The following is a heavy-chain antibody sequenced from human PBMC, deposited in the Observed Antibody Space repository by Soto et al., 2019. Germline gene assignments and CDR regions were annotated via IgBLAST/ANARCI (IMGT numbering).Heavy chain of an antibody. CDR3: ARGIRNYYGVDV. J-gene: IGHJ6*02. CDR2: IKGDGSST. V-gene: IGHV3-74*01. CDR1: GFTFSTYW. Sequence: EVQLVESGGGLVQPGGSLRLYCAASGFTFSTYWMHWVRQAPGTGLEWVSRIKGDGSSTSYADSVKGRFTISRDNAKNTLYVQMNSLGAEDTAVYWCARGIRNYYGVDVWGQGTTVTVSS.